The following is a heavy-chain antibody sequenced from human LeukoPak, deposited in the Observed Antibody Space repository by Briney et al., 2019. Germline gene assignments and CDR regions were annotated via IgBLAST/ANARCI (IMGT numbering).Heavy chain of an antibody. CDR3: ASHRRSHGAEY. J-gene: IGHJ4*02. CDR1: GGSFEHYF. V-gene: IGHV4-59*08. Sequence: ASETLSLTCTVSGGSFEHYFWSWIRQPPGKGLEFLGYVYYTGSTDYSPSLKSRLSISADTAKNQFPLNLRSVTAADTAVYFCASHRRSHGAEYWGQGTLVTVSS. CDR2: VYYTGST. D-gene: IGHD5-18*01.